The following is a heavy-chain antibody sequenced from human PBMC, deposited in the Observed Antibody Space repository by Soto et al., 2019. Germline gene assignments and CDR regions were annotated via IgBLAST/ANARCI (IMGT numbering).Heavy chain of an antibody. D-gene: IGHD3-22*01. CDR1: GGLFSSYP. CDR3: ARGGSGYTWFNEF. Sequence: QEQLVQSGAEVKKPWSSVKVSCKASGGLFSSYPISWVRQLPGQGLEWMGGIIPVFQTAYYTQRFQGRVTITADESTNTAYMELSSLRSEDTAIYYCARGGSGYTWFNEFWGQGTLVTVSS. J-gene: IGHJ4*02. CDR2: IIPVFQTA. V-gene: IGHV1-69*01.